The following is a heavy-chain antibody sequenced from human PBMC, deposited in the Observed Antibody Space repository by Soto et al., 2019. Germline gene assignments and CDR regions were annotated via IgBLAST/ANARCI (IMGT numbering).Heavy chain of an antibody. J-gene: IGHJ5*02. CDR2: TYYRSKWYR. V-gene: IGHV6-1*01. Sequence: QVQVQQSGPGLVKPSQTLSLTCAISGDSVSSTSAAWNWLRQSPSRGLEWLGRTYYRSKWYRDYAVSVQSRIINNPVTSKNQFSLQLNSMTPDDTAVYYCARDFQGLHPWGQGTLVTVSS. CDR1: GDSVSSTSAA. CDR3: ARDFQGLHP.